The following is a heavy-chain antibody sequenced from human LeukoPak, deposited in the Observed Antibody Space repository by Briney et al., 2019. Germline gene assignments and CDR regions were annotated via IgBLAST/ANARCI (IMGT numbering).Heavy chain of an antibody. Sequence: SETLCLTCTVSGASIRHYYWSWIRQPPGKGLEWIGNLYHSGSPNYNPSLKSRVTISIDTAKNQFSLRLRSVTAADTAVYYCATLTGTTYPYYFDFWGQATLVTVSS. CDR2: LYHSGSP. CDR3: ATLTGTTYPYYFDF. D-gene: IGHD1-20*01. CDR1: GASIRHYY. V-gene: IGHV4-59*01. J-gene: IGHJ4*02.